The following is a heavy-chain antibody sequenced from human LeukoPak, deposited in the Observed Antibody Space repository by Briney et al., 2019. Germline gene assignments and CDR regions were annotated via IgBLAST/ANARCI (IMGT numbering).Heavy chain of an antibody. CDR1: GFTFSSYS. D-gene: IGHD2-15*01. Sequence: GSLRLSCAASGFTFSSYSMNWVRQAPGKGLEWVSSISSSSSYIYYADSVKGRFTISRDNAKNSLYLQMNSLRAEDTAVYYCARDRDCSGGSCYPDWGQGTLVTVSS. V-gene: IGHV3-21*01. CDR3: ARDRDCSGGSCYPD. CDR2: ISSSSSYI. J-gene: IGHJ4*02.